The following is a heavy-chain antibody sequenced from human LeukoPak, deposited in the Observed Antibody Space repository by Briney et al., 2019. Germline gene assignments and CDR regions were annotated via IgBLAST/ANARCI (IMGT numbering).Heavy chain of an antibody. D-gene: IGHD6-25*01. V-gene: IGHV3-9*01. CDR3: AKDNSYSSGGAFDI. CDR1: GFTFSSYG. Sequence: GRSLRLSCAASGFTFSSYGMHWVRQAPGKGLEWVSGISWNSGSIGYADSVKGRFTISRDNAKNSLYLQMNSLRAEDTALYYCAKDNSYSSGGAFDIWGQGTMVTVSS. CDR2: ISWNSGSI. J-gene: IGHJ3*02.